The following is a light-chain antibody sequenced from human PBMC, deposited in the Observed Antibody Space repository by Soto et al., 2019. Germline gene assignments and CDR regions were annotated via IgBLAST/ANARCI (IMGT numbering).Light chain of an antibody. CDR2: KAA. V-gene: IGKV1-5*03. CDR1: QSISSW. CDR3: QQYNYYPRT. J-gene: IGKJ1*01. Sequence: DIQMTQSPSTLSTSVGDRVTITCRASQSISSWLAWYQKKPGKDPKLLIYKAASLESGVPSRFSGSGSGTEFTLTISRLQTDDFATYYCQQYNYYPRTFGQGTKVDIK.